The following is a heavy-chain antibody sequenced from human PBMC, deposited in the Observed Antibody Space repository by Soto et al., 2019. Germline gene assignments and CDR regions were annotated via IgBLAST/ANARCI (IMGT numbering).Heavy chain of an antibody. Sequence: NPSETLSLTCAVYGGSFSGYYWSWIRQPPGKGLEWIGEINHSGSTNYNPSLKSRVTISVDTSKNQFSLKLSSVTAADTAVYYCARGAVGVAAGLGLYYFDYWGQGTLVTVSS. CDR3: ARGAVGVAAGLGLYYFDY. CDR1: GGSFSGYY. D-gene: IGHD2-15*01. V-gene: IGHV4-34*01. J-gene: IGHJ4*02. CDR2: INHSGST.